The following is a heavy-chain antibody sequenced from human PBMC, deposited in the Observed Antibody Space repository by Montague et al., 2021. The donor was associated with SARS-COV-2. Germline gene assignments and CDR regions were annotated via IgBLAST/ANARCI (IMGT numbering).Heavy chain of an antibody. V-gene: IGHV3-48*03. D-gene: IGHD3-22*01. Sequence: SLRLSCEASGFTFSSYEMNWVRQAPGKGLEWVSDISSGGGTMYYAGSVKGRFTISRDNAKNSLYLQMNSLRAEDTAVYYCARGNYDSSGNYPVYYFDNWGQGTLVTVSS. CDR3: ARGNYDSSGNYPVYYFDN. J-gene: IGHJ4*02. CDR2: ISSGGGTM. CDR1: GFTFSSYE.